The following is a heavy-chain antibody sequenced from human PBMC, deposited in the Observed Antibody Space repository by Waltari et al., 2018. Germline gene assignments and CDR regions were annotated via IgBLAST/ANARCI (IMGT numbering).Heavy chain of an antibody. CDR3: ARDATVDTAISAFDI. J-gene: IGHJ3*02. D-gene: IGHD5-18*01. Sequence: QVQLQESGPGLVKPSETLSLTCTVSGGSISSYYWSWIRQPPGKGLEWIGYIYYSGSTNYNPSLKSRVTISVDTSKNQFSLKLSSVTAADTAVYYCARDATVDTAISAFDIWGQGTMVTVSS. V-gene: IGHV4-59*01. CDR2: IYYSGST. CDR1: GGSISSYY.